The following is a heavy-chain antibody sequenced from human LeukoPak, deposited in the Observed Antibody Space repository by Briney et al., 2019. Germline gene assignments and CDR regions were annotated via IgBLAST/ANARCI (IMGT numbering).Heavy chain of an antibody. Sequence: PGGSLRLSCAASGFTFSDYYMSWIRQAPGKGLEWVSRINSDGSSTSYADSVKGRFTISRDNAKNTLYLQMNSLRAEDTAVYYCARDRGTIVPLDYWGQGTLVTVSS. V-gene: IGHV3-74*01. CDR2: INSDGSST. J-gene: IGHJ4*02. D-gene: IGHD1/OR15-1a*01. CDR1: GFTFSDYY. CDR3: ARDRGTIVPLDY.